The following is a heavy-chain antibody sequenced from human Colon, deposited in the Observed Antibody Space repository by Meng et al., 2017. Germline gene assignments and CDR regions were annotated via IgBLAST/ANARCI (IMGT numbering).Heavy chain of an antibody. CDR3: AGGSSSSSWYASYYYYGLDV. J-gene: IGHJ6*02. CDR1: GGSFSGYY. Sequence: SESLSLTCAVYGGSFSGYYLSWIRQPPGKGLEWIGVINHSGSTNYKPSLKSRVTISVDTSKNQFSLQLSSVTAADTAVYYCAGGSSSSSWYASYYYYGLDVWGQGATVTVSS. V-gene: IGHV4-34*01. CDR2: INHSGST. D-gene: IGHD6-13*01.